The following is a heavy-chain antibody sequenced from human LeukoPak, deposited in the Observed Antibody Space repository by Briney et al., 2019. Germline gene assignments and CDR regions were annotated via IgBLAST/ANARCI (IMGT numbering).Heavy chain of an antibody. CDR1: GGSISSYY. V-gene: IGHV4-59*12. CDR2: ISHSGST. J-gene: IGHJ4*02. D-gene: IGHD4-17*01. CDR3: ARGRYGDYERYFDY. Sequence: SETLSLTCTVSGGSISSYYWSWIRQPPGKGLEWIGYISHSGSTNYNPSLKSRVTISVDTSKNQFSLKLSSVTAADTAVYSCARGRYGDYERYFDYWGQGTLVTVSS.